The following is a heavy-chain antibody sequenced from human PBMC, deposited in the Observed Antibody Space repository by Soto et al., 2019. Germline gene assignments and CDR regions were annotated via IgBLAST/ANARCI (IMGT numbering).Heavy chain of an antibody. CDR3: AREIGIAVAVGHSKAFAS. CDR1: GFTFSSYA. Sequence: GGSLRLSCAASGFTFSSYAMSWVRQAPGKGLEWVSAISGSGGSTYYADSVKGRFTISRDNPKNTLYLQMNSLRAEDTAVYYCAREIGIAVAVGHSKAFASWDQETLVPVSS. V-gene: IGHV3-23*01. D-gene: IGHD6-19*01. CDR2: ISGSGGST. J-gene: IGHJ4*02.